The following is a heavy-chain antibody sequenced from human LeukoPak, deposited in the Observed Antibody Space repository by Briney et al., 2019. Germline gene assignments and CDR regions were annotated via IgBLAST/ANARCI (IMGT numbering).Heavy chain of an antibody. CDR2: INSDGSTT. Sequence: GGSLRLSCAASGFTFSDYWMHWVRQAPGKGLVWVSRINSDGSTTNYADSVKGRLTISRDNSKNTLYLQMNSLRAEDTAVYYCARGNADLRYYYGAFDMWGQGTMVTVSS. V-gene: IGHV3-74*01. CDR3: ARGNADLRYYYGAFDM. CDR1: GFTFSDYW. J-gene: IGHJ3*02. D-gene: IGHD3-10*01.